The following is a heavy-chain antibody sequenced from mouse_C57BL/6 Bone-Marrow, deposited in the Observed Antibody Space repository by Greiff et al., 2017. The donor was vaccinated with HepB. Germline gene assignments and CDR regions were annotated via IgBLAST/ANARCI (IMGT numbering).Heavy chain of an antibody. J-gene: IGHJ2*01. D-gene: IGHD1-1*01. CDR3: ARAIITTVVATPDY. Sequence: DVQLQESGPGLVKPSQSLSLTCSVTGYSITSGYYWNWIRQFPGNKLEWMGYISYDGSNNYNPSLKNRISITRDTSKNQFFLQLNSVTTEDTATYYCARAIITTVVATPDYWGQGTTLTVSS. V-gene: IGHV3-6*01. CDR2: ISYDGSN. CDR1: GYSITSGYY.